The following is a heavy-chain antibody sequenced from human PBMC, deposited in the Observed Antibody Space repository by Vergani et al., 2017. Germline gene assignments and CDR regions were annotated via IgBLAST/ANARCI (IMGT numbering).Heavy chain of an antibody. D-gene: IGHD3-10*01. Sequence: QVQLVESGGGVVQPGGSLRLSCAASGFTFSSYGMHWVRQAPGKGLEWVAFIRYDGSNKYYADSVKGRFTISRDNSKNTLYLQMNSLRAEDTAVYYCAKIGSGSYYYWGQGTLVTVSS. CDR2: IRYDGSNK. CDR1: GFTFSSYG. J-gene: IGHJ4*02. CDR3: AKIGSGSYYY. V-gene: IGHV3-30*02.